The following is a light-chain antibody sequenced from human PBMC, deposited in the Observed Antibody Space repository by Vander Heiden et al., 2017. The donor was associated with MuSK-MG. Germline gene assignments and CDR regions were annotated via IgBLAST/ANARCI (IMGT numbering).Light chain of an antibody. CDR2: DAS. V-gene: IGKV1-33*01. CDR3: QQYDNLPLT. Sequence: DTQMTQSPSSLSASVGDRVTITCQASQDISNYLNWYQQKPGKAPKLLIYDASNLETGVPSRFSGSGSGTDFTFTISRRQPEDIATYYCQQYDNLPLTFGGGTKVELK. CDR1: QDISNY. J-gene: IGKJ4*01.